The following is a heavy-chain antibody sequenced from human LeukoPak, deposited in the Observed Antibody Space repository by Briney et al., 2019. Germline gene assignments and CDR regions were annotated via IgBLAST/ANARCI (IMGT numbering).Heavy chain of an antibody. CDR3: ARDKQVGSTLLYF. V-gene: IGHV3-7*01. Sequence: PAGSLTLSCVASGFTISSYWMSWGRQAPAPGQGWVANIKQDGSGAYYVDSVMGGFIISRENAKNSLYLVMNSLSVDGTAACYCARDKQVGSTLLYFWGQGNLGNVSP. D-gene: IGHD1-26*01. CDR2: IKQDGSGA. CDR1: GFTISSYW. J-gene: IGHJ4*01.